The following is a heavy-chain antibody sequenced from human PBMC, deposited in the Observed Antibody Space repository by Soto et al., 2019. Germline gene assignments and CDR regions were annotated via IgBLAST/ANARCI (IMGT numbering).Heavy chain of an antibody. J-gene: IGHJ4*02. D-gene: IGHD3-10*01. V-gene: IGHV3-74*01. Sequence: GGSLRLSCAASGFTFSSYWMHWVRQAPGKGLVWVSRIKNDGSTTSHADSVEGRFTISRDNAKNTLYLQMNSLRAEDTAVYYCARVGSGEYHSDSLGQGTLLNVSS. CDR1: GFTFSSYW. CDR2: IKNDGSTT. CDR3: ARVGSGEYHSDS.